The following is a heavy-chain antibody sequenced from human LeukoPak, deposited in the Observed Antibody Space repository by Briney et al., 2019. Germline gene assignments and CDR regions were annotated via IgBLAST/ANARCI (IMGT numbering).Heavy chain of an antibody. V-gene: IGHV5-51*01. D-gene: IGHD6-13*01. J-gene: IGHJ1*01. Sequence: GESLKISCKGSGYSFTSYWIGWVRQMPGKGLEGMGIIYPGDSDTTYSPSFQGQATISADKSISTAYLQWSSLKASDTAMYYCARRDSRSFQHWGQGTLVTVSS. CDR1: GYSFTSYW. CDR3: ARRDSRSFQH. CDR2: IYPGDSDT.